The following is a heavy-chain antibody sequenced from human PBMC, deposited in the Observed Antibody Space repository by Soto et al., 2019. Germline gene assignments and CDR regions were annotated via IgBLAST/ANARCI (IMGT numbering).Heavy chain of an antibody. CDR2: MNPYSGNT. J-gene: IGHJ4*02. CDR1: GYSFTSND. CDR3: AREGTGGWYELDY. V-gene: IGHV1-18*01. D-gene: IGHD6-19*01. Sequence: ASVKVSCKTSGYSFTSNDINWVRQAPGQGLEWMGWMNPYSGNTNYAQKLQGRLTMTTDTSTSTAYMELRSLRSDDTAVYYCAREGTGGWYELDYWGQGTLVTVSS.